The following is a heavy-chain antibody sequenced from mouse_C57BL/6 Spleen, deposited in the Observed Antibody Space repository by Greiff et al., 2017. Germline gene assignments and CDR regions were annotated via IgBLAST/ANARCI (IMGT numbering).Heavy chain of an antibody. CDR2: ISYSGST. D-gene: IGHD1-1*01. CDR1: GYSITSDY. Sequence: EVKLQESGPGLAKPSQTLSLTCSVTGYSITSDYWNWIRKFPGNKLEYMGYISYSGSTYYNPSLKSRISITRDTSKNQYYLQLNSVTTEDTATYYCARLLAPLYYYGSSGYFDVWGTGTTVTVSS. V-gene: IGHV3-8*01. CDR3: ARLLAPLYYYGSSGYFDV. J-gene: IGHJ1*03.